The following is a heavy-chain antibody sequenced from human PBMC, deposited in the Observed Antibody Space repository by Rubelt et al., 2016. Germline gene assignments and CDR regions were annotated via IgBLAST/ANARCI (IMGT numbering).Heavy chain of an antibody. Sequence: QVTLRESGPALVKPTQTLTLTCTFSGFSLSTSGMCVSWIRQPPRKALAWLALIGWDDDKYYSTSLRTRLTISKDASKNQVVLTMTDMDPVDTATYYCARTQTETEPDYWGQGTLVTVSS. J-gene: IGHJ4*02. CDR1: GFSLSTSGMC. D-gene: IGHD1-1*01. CDR3: ARTQTETEPDY. CDR2: IGWDDDK. V-gene: IGHV2-70*01.